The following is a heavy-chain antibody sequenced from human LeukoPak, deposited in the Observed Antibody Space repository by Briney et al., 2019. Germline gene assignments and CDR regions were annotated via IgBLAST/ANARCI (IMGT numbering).Heavy chain of an antibody. CDR3: ASWAGTATGFIGPFDY. V-gene: IGHV3-48*01. Sequence: GGSLRLSCAASGLTFSSHSMNWVRQAPGKGLEWLSHISSSSSTIYYADSVKGRFTMSRDNAKNSLYLQMNSLRAEDTAVYYCASWAGTATGFIGPFDYWGQGTLVTVSS. J-gene: IGHJ4*02. D-gene: IGHD6-13*01. CDR1: GLTFSSHS. CDR2: ISSSSSTI.